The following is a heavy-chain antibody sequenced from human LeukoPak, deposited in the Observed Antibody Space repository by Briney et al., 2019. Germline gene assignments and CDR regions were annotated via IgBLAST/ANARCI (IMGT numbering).Heavy chain of an antibody. CDR2: IDPDSGGT. J-gene: IGHJ3*01. CDR3: AREYYDGSGTKYAFDV. CDR1: GYTFIDYY. D-gene: IGHD3-22*01. V-gene: IGHV1-2*02. Sequence: ASVKVSCKASGYTFIDYYMHWVRQAPGQGLEWMGCIDPDSGGTKYAQKFQGRVTMTRDTSISTAYMELSRLRSDDTAVYFCAREYYDGSGTKYAFDVWGRGTMVTVSS.